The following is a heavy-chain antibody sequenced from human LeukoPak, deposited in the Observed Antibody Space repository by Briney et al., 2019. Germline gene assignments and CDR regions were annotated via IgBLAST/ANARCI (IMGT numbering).Heavy chain of an antibody. CDR1: GFTFSSYW. CDR3: ARIGAGITIDY. V-gene: IGHV3-7*05. D-gene: IGHD6-13*01. Sequence: WGSLRLSCAASGFTFSSYWMSWVRQAPGKGLEWVANINQDGSEKYYVDSVKGRFTISGDNPKNSLYLQMSSLRAEDTAVYYCARIGAGITIDYWGQGTLVTVSS. CDR2: INQDGSEK. J-gene: IGHJ4*02.